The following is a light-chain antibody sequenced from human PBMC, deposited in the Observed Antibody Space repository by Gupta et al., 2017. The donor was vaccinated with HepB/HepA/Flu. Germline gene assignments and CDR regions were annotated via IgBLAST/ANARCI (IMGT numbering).Light chain of an antibody. CDR3: QRRSHWCPRT. CDR1: QSIGRS. Sequence: EIMLTQSPGTLSWSPGERATLSCRASQSIGRSLAWYQQKPGQAPRLLIFDASDRATGIPIRFSGSGSGTDFTLKMISLEPEDFAVYYCQRRSHWCPRTFGQGTKV. CDR2: DAS. V-gene: IGKV3-11*01. J-gene: IGKJ3*01.